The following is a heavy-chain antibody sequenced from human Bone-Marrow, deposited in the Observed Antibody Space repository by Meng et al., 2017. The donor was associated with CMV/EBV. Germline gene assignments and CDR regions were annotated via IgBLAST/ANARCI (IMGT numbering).Heavy chain of an antibody. D-gene: IGHD5-12*01. CDR1: GFTFSSYW. Sequence: LSLTCAASGFTFSSYWMSWVRQAPGKGLEWVANIKQDGSEKYYVDSVKGRFTISRDNAKNSLYLQMNSLRAEDTAVYYCARVGSGYDFFDYWGQGTLVTVSS. V-gene: IGHV3-7*01. CDR3: ARVGSGYDFFDY. J-gene: IGHJ4*02. CDR2: IKQDGSEK.